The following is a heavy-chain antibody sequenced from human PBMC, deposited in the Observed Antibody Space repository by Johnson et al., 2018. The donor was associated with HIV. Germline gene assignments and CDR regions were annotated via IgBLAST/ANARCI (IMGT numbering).Heavy chain of an antibody. CDR1: GFTVSSNY. V-gene: IGHV3-23*04. Sequence: VQLVESGGGLIQPGGSLRLSCAASGFTVSSNYMSWVRQAPGKGLEWVSAISGSGGSTYYADSVKGRFTISRDNSKNTLYLQMNSLRAEDTAVYYCAKAYSSSWYPVGMDDAFDIWGQGTMVTVSS. J-gene: IGHJ3*02. CDR2: ISGSGGST. CDR3: AKAYSSSWYPVGMDDAFDI. D-gene: IGHD6-13*01.